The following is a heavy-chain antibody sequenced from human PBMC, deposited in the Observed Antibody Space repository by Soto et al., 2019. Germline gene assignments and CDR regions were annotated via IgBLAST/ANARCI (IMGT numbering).Heavy chain of an antibody. CDR1: GDSVSSNSAA. V-gene: IGHV6-1*01. CDR2: TYYRSKWYN. CDR3: ARANSSGWFTYYYYGMDV. D-gene: IGHD6-19*01. Sequence: VSLTCAISGDSVSSNSAAWNWIRQSPSRGLEWLGRTYYRSKWYNDYAVSVKSRITINPDTSKNQFSLQLNSVTPEDTAVYYCARANSSGWFTYYYYGMDVWGQGTTVTVSS. J-gene: IGHJ6*02.